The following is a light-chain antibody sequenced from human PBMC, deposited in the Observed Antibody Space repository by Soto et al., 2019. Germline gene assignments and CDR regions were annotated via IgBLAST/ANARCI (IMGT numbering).Light chain of an antibody. V-gene: IGLV1-44*01. CDR1: SSNIGSTT. CDR3: AAWDDSLNGYV. CDR2: SNN. J-gene: IGLJ1*01. Sequence: QSALAQPPSASGTPGQRVTISCSGSSSNIGSTTVNWYQQLPGAAPKLLIYSNNQRPSGVPDRFSGSKSDTSASLAISGLQSEDEADYYCAAWDDSLNGYVFGSGTRSPS.